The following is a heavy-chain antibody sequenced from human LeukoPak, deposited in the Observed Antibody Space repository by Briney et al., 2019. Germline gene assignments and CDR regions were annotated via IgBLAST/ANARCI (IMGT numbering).Heavy chain of an antibody. J-gene: IGHJ5*02. CDR1: GYTFTSYA. Sequence: ASVKVSCKASGYTFTSYAMNWVRQAPGQGLEWMGWINTNTGNPTYAQGFTGRFVFSLDTSVSTAYLQISSLKAEDTAVYYCARAMAVAAPNWFDPWGQGTLVTVSS. CDR3: ARAMAVAAPNWFDP. CDR2: INTNTGNP. D-gene: IGHD6-13*01. V-gene: IGHV7-4-1*02.